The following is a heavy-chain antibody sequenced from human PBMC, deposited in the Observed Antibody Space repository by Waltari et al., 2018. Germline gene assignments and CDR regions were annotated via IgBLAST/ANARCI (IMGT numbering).Heavy chain of an antibody. Sequence: HVQMQESGPGLVKPSETLSLTCTVSGDFPSADHWTWIRQAPGKGREWIAYLRNTGSTKCTPSLESRVTLSTVTSKKQFSLRLTSVTAADTAIYYCARLPTKYYDSIGWGFFDQWGQGILVTVSS. J-gene: IGHJ4*02. CDR2: LRNTGST. D-gene: IGHD3-22*01. V-gene: IGHV4-59*08. CDR1: GDFPSADH. CDR3: ARLPTKYYDSIGWGFFDQ.